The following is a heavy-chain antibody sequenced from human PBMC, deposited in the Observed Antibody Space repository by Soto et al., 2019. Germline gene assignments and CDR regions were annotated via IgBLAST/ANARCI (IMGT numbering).Heavy chain of an antibody. J-gene: IGHJ1*01. Sequence: SETLSLTCTVSGTSISSYYWSWIRQPPGKGLEWIANIHYSGTTNYNPSLASRVTLSVDTSKNQFSLKMTSVTAADRAMYFCARYNSYEIAYWGRGTLVSV. D-gene: IGHD1-1*01. CDR2: IHYSGTT. CDR3: ARYNSYEIAY. V-gene: IGHV4-59*01. CDR1: GTSISSYY.